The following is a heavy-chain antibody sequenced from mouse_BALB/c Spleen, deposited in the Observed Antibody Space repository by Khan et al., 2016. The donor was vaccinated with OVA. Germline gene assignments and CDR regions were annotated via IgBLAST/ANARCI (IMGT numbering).Heavy chain of an antibody. J-gene: IGHJ2*01. CDR1: GYTFTSYW. V-gene: IGHV1-87*01. CDR2: IYPGDGNT. CDR3: VRGGITTGYFDY. Sequence: QVQLKQSGTELVRPGASVKLSCKASGYTFTSYWMQWVKQRPGQGLEWIGAIYPGDGNTRYTQKFKGKATLTADKSSSTAYMQLSSLASEDSVVYFCVRGGITTGYFDYWGQGTTLTVSS. D-gene: IGHD1-1*01.